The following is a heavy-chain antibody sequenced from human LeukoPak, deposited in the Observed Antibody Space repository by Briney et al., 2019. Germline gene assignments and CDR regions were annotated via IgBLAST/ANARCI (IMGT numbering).Heavy chain of an antibody. CDR2: IYYSGST. CDR3: ARTAKQQLVYWFDP. D-gene: IGHD6-13*01. Sequence: TSETLSITCTVSGGSISSSSYYWGWIRQPPGKGLEWIGSIYYSGSTYYNPSLKSRVTISVDTSKNQFSLKLSSVTAADTAVYYCARTAKQQLVYWFDPWGQGTLVTVSS. J-gene: IGHJ5*02. V-gene: IGHV4-39*01. CDR1: GGSISSSSYY.